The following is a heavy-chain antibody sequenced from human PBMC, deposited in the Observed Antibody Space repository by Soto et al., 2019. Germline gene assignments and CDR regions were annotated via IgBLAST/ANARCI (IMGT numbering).Heavy chain of an antibody. D-gene: IGHD2-15*01. CDR1: GFTFTNVW. CDR2: INGDGTIT. V-gene: IGHV3-74*01. J-gene: IGHJ4*02. Sequence: LSCAGSGFTFTNVWIYWVRQTPEKALVWVAGINGDGTITAYADSVKGRFTISRDNAKSTLYLQMNSLPIEDTALYYCVRDFRYCSGATCYVDCWGRGTLVTVSS. CDR3: VRDFRYCSGATCYVDC.